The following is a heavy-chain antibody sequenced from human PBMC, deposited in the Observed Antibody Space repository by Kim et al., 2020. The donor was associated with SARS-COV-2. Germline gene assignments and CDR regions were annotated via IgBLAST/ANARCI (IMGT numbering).Heavy chain of an antibody. J-gene: IGHJ4*02. CDR1: GFTFSSYA. CDR3: ARDPLVAIITMIVVVISARTFDY. V-gene: IGHV3-30*04. D-gene: IGHD3-22*01. CDR2: ISYDGSNK. Sequence: GGSLRLSCAASGFTFSSYAMHWVRQAPGKGLEWVAVISYDGSNKYYADSVKGRFTISRDNSKNTLYLQMNSLRAEDTAVYYCARDPLVAIITMIVVVISARTFDYWGQGTLVTVSS.